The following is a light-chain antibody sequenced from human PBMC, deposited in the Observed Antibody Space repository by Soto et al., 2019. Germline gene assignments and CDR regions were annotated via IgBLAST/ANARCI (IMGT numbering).Light chain of an antibody. CDR3: QHFVYPQWT. CDR2: ATS. Sequence: ELVLTQSPGTLSLSPGDSAALSCKASQIGSGNYLSWYQQKSGQAPRRLIYATSTRAPGIPDRFSGSGSAIDFSLFINRLEPEDSTVYYCQHFVYPQWTFGRGTKVDI. J-gene: IGKJ1*01. V-gene: IGKV3-20*01. CDR1: QIGSGNY.